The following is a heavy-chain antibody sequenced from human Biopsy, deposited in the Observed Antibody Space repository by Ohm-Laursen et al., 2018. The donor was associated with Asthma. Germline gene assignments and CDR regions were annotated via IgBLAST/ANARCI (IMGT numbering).Heavy chain of an antibody. D-gene: IGHD4-23*01. CDR2: IYDSGRT. CDR1: GGTISSGGHY. J-gene: IGHJ4*02. Sequence: SQTLSLTCTVSGGTISSGGHYWNWIRQEPGKGLEWIGNIYDSGRTYYKSSLKSRITISVGSSKNQLSLTLTSVTAADTAIYYCARGVDYGGNHVDSWGQGILVTVSA. CDR3: ARGVDYGGNHVDS. V-gene: IGHV4-31*03.